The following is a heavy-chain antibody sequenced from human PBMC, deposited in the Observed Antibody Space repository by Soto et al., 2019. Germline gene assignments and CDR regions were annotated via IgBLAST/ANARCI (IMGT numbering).Heavy chain of an antibody. D-gene: IGHD3-3*01. J-gene: IGHJ3*02. V-gene: IGHV4-4*07. Sequence: SETLSLTCTVSGGSISSYYWSWIRQPAGKGLEWIGRIYTSGSTNYNPSLKSRVTMSVDTSKNQFSLKLSSVTAADTAVYYCAARRQRYDFWSGYYEGPYDAFDIWGQGTMVTVS. CDR2: IYTSGST. CDR3: AARRQRYDFWSGYYEGPYDAFDI. CDR1: GGSISSYY.